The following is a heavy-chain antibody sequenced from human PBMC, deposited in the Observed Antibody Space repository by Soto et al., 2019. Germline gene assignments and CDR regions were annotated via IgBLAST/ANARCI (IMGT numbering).Heavy chain of an antibody. V-gene: IGHV3-23*01. CDR2: ISVSGGST. CDR3: AKYYRINHYYCYGMDV. CDR1: VFTFSSYA. D-gene: IGHD4-4*01. Sequence: GGSLRLSCAASVFTFSSYAMSLVRQAPGKGLECVSAISVSGGSTYYADSVKGRFTISRDNSKNTLYLQMNSLRAEETAVYYCAKYYRINHYYCYGMDVWGPGTTVTVSS. J-gene: IGHJ6*02.